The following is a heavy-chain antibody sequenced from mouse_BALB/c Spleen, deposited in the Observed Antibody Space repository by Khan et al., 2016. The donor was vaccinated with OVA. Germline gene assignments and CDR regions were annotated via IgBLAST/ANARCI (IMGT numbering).Heavy chain of an antibody. V-gene: IGHV1-7*01. D-gene: IGHD1-1*01. Sequence: QVQLQQSGAELAKPGASVKMSCKASGYTFTSYWMHWVKQRPGQGLEWIGYINPSTGYTEYNQRFKDKATLTADKSSSTAYMQLSSLTSEESAVYYCANHGSSSAWLTYWGQGTLDTVSA. CDR1: GYTFTSYW. CDR2: INPSTGYT. CDR3: ANHGSSSAWLTY. J-gene: IGHJ3*01.